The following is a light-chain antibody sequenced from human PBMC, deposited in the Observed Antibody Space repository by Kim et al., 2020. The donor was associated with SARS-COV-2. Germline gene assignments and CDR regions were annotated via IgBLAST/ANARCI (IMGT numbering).Light chain of an antibody. Sequence: SYELTQPSSVSVSPGQTARITCSGDVLANKYVRWFQQKPGQAPVLVIYKDTERPSGIPERFSGSSSGTTVTLTISGAQVEDEADYYCYSAADNNLYVFGTGTKVTVL. J-gene: IGLJ1*01. CDR1: VLANKY. CDR2: KDT. V-gene: IGLV3-27*01. CDR3: YSAADNNLYV.